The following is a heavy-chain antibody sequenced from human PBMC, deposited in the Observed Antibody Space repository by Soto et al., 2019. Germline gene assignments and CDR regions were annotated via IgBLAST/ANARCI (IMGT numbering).Heavy chain of an antibody. CDR3: ARDWCSSISCFTFDY. CDR2: ISGSSSYI. J-gene: IGHJ4*02. CDR1: GFTFSSYT. D-gene: IGHD2-2*02. V-gene: IGHV3-21*01. Sequence: GGSLRLSCAASGFTFSSYTMTWVRQAPGKGLEWVSSISGSSSYIYYADSMKGRFTISRDNAKNSLYLQMNSLRAEDTAVYYWARDWCSSISCFTFDYWGQGTLVTVSS.